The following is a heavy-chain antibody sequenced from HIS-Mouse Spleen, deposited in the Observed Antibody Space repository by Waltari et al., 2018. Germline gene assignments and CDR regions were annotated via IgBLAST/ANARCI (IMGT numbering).Heavy chain of an antibody. J-gene: IGHJ4*02. CDR3: AHSVRYYDSEGSFDY. D-gene: IGHD3-22*01. CDR1: GFSLSTSGVG. Sequence: QITLKESGPTLVKPTQTLTLTCTFSGFSLSTSGVGVGWIRQPPGKALEWLARIYWNDDKPYSPSLKSRLTITKDTSKNQVVLTMTNMDPVNTATYYCAHSVRYYDSEGSFDYWGQGTLVTVSS. V-gene: IGHV2-5*01. CDR2: IYWNDDK.